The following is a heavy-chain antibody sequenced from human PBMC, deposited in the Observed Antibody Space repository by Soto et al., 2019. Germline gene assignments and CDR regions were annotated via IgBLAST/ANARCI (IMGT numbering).Heavy chain of an antibody. Sequence: GESLRLSCAASGFSFSTYGMHWVRQAPGKGLEWMAVISNDGSNKYYADSVKGRFTISRDNSKDTLFLQMNSLKGDDTAVYYCAKVLRADNTSSNFYYYSAMDAWGQGTTVTFSS. J-gene: IGHJ6*02. CDR2: ISNDGSNK. CDR1: GFSFSTYG. D-gene: IGHD6-6*01. V-gene: IGHV3-30*18. CDR3: AKVLRADNTSSNFYYYSAMDA.